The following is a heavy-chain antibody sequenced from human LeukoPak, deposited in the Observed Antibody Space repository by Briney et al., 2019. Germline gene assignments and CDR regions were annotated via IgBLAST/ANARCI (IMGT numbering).Heavy chain of an antibody. J-gene: IGHJ4*02. CDR3: ARVLCGGGSCLFDY. D-gene: IGHD2-15*01. V-gene: IGHV4-4*07. CDR2: IYTSGST. Sequence: SETLSLTCTVSGGSISSYYWSWIRQPAGKGLEWIGRIYTSGSTNYNPSLKSRVTMSVDTSKNQFSLKLSSVTAADTAVYYCARVLCGGGSCLFDYWGQGTLVTVSS. CDR1: GGSISSYY.